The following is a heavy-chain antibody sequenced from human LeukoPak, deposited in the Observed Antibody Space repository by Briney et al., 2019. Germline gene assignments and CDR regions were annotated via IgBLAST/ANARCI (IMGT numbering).Heavy chain of an antibody. CDR1: GFTFDDYA. V-gene: IGHV3-9*01. CDR3: AKVLGDYVY. D-gene: IGHD4-17*01. J-gene: IGHJ4*02. Sequence: PGGSLRLSCAASGFTFDDYAMHWVRQAPGKGLEWVSGISWNSGSIGYADSVKGRFTISRDNAKNSLYLQMNSLRAEDTALYYYAKVLGDYVYWGQGTLVTVSS. CDR2: ISWNSGSI.